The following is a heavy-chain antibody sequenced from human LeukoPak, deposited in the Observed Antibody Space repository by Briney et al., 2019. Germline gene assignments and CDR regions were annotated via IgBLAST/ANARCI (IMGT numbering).Heavy chain of an antibody. Sequence: GRSLRLSCAASGFTFDDYAMNWVRQAPGKGLEWVASIKEDGSEKSYVDSVKGRFTISRDNAKNSLYLQMNSLRAEDTAVYYCVSCGTTTCIIRFDHWGQGTLVTVSS. V-gene: IGHV3-7*01. D-gene: IGHD2-2*01. CDR1: GFTFDDYA. CDR3: VSCGTTTCIIRFDH. CDR2: IKEDGSEK. J-gene: IGHJ4*02.